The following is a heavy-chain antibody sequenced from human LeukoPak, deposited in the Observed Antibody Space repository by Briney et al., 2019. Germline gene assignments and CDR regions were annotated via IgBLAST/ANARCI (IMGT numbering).Heavy chain of an antibody. V-gene: IGHV4-59*01. CDR1: GGSISNYY. Sequence: SETLSLTCTVSGGSISNYYWSWIRQPPGKGLEWIGYVYYTGSTNYNPSLKSRVTISVDTSKNQFSLNLNSVTAADSAVYYCARQRHSGSYFFDSWGQGTLVTVSS. J-gene: IGHJ4*02. D-gene: IGHD1-26*01. CDR2: VYYTGST. CDR3: ARQRHSGSYFFDS.